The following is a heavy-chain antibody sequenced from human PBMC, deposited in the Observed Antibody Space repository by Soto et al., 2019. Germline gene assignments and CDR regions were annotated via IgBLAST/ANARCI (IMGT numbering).Heavy chain of an antibody. J-gene: IGHJ4*02. D-gene: IGHD3-22*01. Sequence: GGSLRLSCAASGFTFSSYAMSWVRQAPGKGLEWVSAISGSGGSTYYADSVKGRFTISRDNSKNTLYLQMNSLRAEDTAVYYCATPGHYYDSSGSDYWGQGTLVTVSS. CDR1: GFTFSSYA. CDR2: ISGSGGST. V-gene: IGHV3-23*01. CDR3: ATPGHYYDSSGSDY.